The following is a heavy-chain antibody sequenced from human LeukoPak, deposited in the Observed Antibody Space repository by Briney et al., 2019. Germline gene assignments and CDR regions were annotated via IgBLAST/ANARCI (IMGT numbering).Heavy chain of an antibody. CDR1: GFTFSSYA. J-gene: IGHJ5*02. CDR2: ISYDGSNK. D-gene: IGHD4-17*01. Sequence: PGGSLRLSCAASGFTFSSYAMHWVRHAPGMGLEWVAVISYDGSNKYYADSVKGRFTISRDDSKNTLYLQMNSLGAEDTAVYYCARERYGDYSPFDPWGQGTLVTVSS. V-gene: IGHV3-30-3*01. CDR3: ARERYGDYSPFDP.